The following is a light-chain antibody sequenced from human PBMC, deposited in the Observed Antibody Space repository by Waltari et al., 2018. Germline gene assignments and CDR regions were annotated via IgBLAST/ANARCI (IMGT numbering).Light chain of an antibody. CDR3: QQYYSTPYT. Sequence: DIVMTQSPDSLTVSLGERATINCRSSQSVLYNTNKKNSVAWYQQRPGQPPKLLIYWASTRESGVPDRFSGSGSGTDFTLTISSLQAEDVAVYYCQQYYSTPYTFGQGTKLEIK. J-gene: IGKJ2*01. V-gene: IGKV4-1*01. CDR1: QSVLYNTNKKNS. CDR2: WAS.